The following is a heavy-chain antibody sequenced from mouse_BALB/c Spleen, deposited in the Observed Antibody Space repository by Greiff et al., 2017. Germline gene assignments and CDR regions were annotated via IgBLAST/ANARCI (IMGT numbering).Heavy chain of an antibody. CDR2: ISYSGST. CDR3: ARNYYGGGFAY. CDR1: GYSITSDYA. Sequence: EVKLEESGPGLVKPSQSLSLTCTVTGYSITSDYAWNWIRQFPGNKLEWMGYISYSGSTSYNPSLKSRISITRDTSKNQFFLQLNSVTTEDTATYYCARNYYGGGFAYWGQGTLVTVSA. J-gene: IGHJ3*01. D-gene: IGHD1-2*01. V-gene: IGHV3-2*02.